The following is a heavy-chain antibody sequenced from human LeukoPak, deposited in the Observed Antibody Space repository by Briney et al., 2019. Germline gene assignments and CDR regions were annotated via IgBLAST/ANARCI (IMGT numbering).Heavy chain of an antibody. D-gene: IGHD3-3*01. CDR2: ISYDGSNK. CDR3: ARSGTYYDFWSGYPPDYFYGMDV. CDR1: GFTFSSYA. Sequence: GRSLRLSCAASGFTFSSYAMHWVRQAPGKGLEWVAVISYDGSNKYYADSVKGRFTISRDNSKNTLYLQMNSLRAEDTAVYYCARSGTYYDFWSGYPPDYFYGMDVWGQGTTVTVSS. V-gene: IGHV3-30-3*01. J-gene: IGHJ6*02.